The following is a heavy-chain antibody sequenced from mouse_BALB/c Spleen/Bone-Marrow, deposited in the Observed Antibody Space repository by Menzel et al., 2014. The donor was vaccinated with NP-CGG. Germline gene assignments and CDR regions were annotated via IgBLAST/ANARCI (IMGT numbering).Heavy chain of an antibody. CDR2: IYPGNSDT. CDR3: TTYALDY. Sequence: EVQLQQSGTVLARPGASVKMSRKASGYSFTSYWMHWVKQRPGQGLEWIGAIYPGNSDTSYNQKFNDKAKLTAVTSASTAYMELSSLTNEDSAVYYCTTYALDYWGQGTSVTVSS. V-gene: IGHV1-5*01. J-gene: IGHJ4*01. CDR1: GYSFTSYW.